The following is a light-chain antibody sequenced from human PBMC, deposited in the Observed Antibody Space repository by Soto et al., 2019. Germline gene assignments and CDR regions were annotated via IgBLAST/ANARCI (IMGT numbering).Light chain of an antibody. CDR2: GNS. J-gene: IGLJ3*02. CDR1: SSNIGAGYD. Sequence: QLVLTQPPSVSGAPGQRGTISCTGGSSNIGAGYDVHWYQQLPGTAPKLLIYGNSNRPSGVPDRFSGSKSGTSASLAITGLQAEDEADYYCQSYDSSLSGSVFGGGTKLTVL. V-gene: IGLV1-40*01. CDR3: QSYDSSLSGSV.